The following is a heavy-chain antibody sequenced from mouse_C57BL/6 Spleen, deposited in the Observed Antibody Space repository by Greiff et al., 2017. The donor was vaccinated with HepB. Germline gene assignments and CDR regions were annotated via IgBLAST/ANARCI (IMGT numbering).Heavy chain of an antibody. CDR1: GFTFSSYG. J-gene: IGHJ2*01. CDR3: ARQDYYGSSYEKGFDY. CDR2: ISSGGSYT. Sequence: EVMLVESGGDLVKPGGSLKLSCAASGFTFSSYGMSWVRQTPDKRLEWVATISSGGSYTYYPDSVKGRFTISRDNAKNTLYLQMSSLKSEDTAMYYCARQDYYGSSYEKGFDYWGQGTTLTVSS. D-gene: IGHD1-1*01. V-gene: IGHV5-6*02.